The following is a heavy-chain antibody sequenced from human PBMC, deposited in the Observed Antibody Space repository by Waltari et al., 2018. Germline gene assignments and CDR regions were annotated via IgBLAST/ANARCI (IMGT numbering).Heavy chain of an antibody. CDR3: ARRPAGSHFDY. D-gene: IGHD2-2*01. CDR1: GYTFTSYD. V-gene: IGHV1-8*01. CDR2: MNPNSGNT. Sequence: QVQLVQSGAEVKRPGASVKVSCKASGYTFTSYDINWVRQAPGQGVEWKGRMNPNSGNTDYAQTFQDRVTMTRSTSLNTAYMELSSLRPEDTAVYYCARRPAGSHFDYWGQGTLVTVSS. J-gene: IGHJ4*02.